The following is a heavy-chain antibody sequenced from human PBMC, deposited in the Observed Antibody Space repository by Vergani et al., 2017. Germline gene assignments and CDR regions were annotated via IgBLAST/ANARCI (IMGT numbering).Heavy chain of an antibody. CDR1: GGTFSSYT. J-gene: IGHJ3*02. CDR3: ASGYYDSSATDAFYI. D-gene: IGHD3-22*01. V-gene: IGHV1-69*02. Sequence: QVQLVQSGAEVKKPGSSVKVSCKASGGTFSSYTISWVRQAPGQGLEWMGRIISILGIANYAQKFQGRVPITADKSTSAAYMELSSLRSADPAVYYCASGYYDSSATDAFYIWGQGTMVTVSS. CDR2: IISILGIA.